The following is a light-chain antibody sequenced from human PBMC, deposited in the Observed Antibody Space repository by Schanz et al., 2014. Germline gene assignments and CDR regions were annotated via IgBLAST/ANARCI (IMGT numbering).Light chain of an antibody. CDR2: EVN. CDR1: SSDIGGYNS. J-gene: IGLJ1*01. CDR3: SSYTSSSTLYV. V-gene: IGLV2-8*01. Sequence: QSALTQPPSASGSPGQSVTISCTGSSSDIGGYNSVSWYQQFPGKAPKLMIYEVNKRPSGVPDRFSGSKSGNTASLTVSGLQAEDEADYYCSSYTSSSTLYVFGTGTKLTVL.